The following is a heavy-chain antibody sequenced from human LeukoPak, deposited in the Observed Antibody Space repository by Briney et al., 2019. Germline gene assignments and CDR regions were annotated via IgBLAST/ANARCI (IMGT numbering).Heavy chain of an antibody. J-gene: IGHJ6*02. CDR2: VSASADST. D-gene: IGHD1-26*01. CDR3: AKRPATLMDGVYYYSMDV. Sequence: GGSLRLSCAASGFTFSSYWMSWVRQAPGKGLEWVSAVSASADSTYYADSVKGRFTISRDNSKNTLFLQMNSLRAEDTAVYYCAKRPATLMDGVYYYSMDVWGQGTTVTVSS. V-gene: IGHV3-23*01. CDR1: GFTFSSYW.